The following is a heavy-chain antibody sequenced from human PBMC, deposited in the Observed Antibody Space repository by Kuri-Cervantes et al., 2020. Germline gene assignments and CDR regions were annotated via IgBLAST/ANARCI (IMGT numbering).Heavy chain of an antibody. CDR1: GFTFSSYG. V-gene: IGHV3-30*03. CDR2: ISYDGSNK. J-gene: IGHJ4*02. Sequence: GGSLRLSCAASGFTFSSYGMHWVRQAPGKGLEWVAVISYDGSNKYYADSVKGRFTIPRDNAKNSLYLQMNSLRAEDTAVYYCARARGGDYWGQGTLVTVSS. CDR3: ARARGGDY. D-gene: IGHD3-16*01.